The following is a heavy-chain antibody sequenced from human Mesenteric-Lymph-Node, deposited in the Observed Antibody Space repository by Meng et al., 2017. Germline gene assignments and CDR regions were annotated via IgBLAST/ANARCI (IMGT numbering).Heavy chain of an antibody. J-gene: IGHJ4*01. CDR1: GGSISSYY. CDR2: INHSGST. Sequence: SETLSLTCTVSGGSISSYYWSWIRQPPGKGLEWIGEINHSGSTNYNPSLKSRVTISVDTSKSQFSLKLSSVTAADTAMYYCADASGTLPYFNYWGQGTLVTVSS. V-gene: IGHV4-34*01. CDR3: ADASGTLPYFNY. D-gene: IGHD6-13*01.